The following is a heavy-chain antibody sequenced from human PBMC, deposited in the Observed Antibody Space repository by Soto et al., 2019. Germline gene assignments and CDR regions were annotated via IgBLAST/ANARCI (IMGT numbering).Heavy chain of an antibody. J-gene: IGHJ4*02. D-gene: IGHD2-15*01. CDR3: ASGLGYCSGGSCYSGLAPFDY. V-gene: IGHV4-59*01. CDR1: RSCIISYY. CDR2: IYYSGST. Sequence: SQTLSLTCTVSRSCIISYYWPWIRHPPGKGLKRIGYIYYSGSTNYSPSLKSRVTISVDTSKNQFSLKLSSVTAADTAVYYCASGLGYCSGGSCYSGLAPFDYWGQGTLVTVS.